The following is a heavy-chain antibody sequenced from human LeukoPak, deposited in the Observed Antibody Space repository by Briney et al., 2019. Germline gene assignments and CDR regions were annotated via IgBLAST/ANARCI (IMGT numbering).Heavy chain of an antibody. V-gene: IGHV1-18*01. CDR1: GFTFTSYG. CDR2: ISAYNGNT. J-gene: IGHJ4*02. D-gene: IGHD6-19*01. Sequence: GGSVKLSCTASGFTFTSYGMNWVRQAPGQGLEWMAWISAYNGNTNYAQKLQGRVTMTTDTSTSTAYMELRSLRSDDTAVYYRARVPYSSGWYQQYYFDYWGQGTLVTVSS. CDR3: ARVPYSSGWYQQYYFDY.